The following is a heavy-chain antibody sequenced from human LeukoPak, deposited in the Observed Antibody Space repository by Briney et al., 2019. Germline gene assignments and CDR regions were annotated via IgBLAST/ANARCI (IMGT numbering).Heavy chain of an antibody. CDR3: AREPFGHYYDSSGYFDY. Sequence: SVKVSCKASGGTFSSYAISWVRQAPGQGLEWMGGIIPIFGTANYAQKFQGRVTITADKSTSTAYMELSSLRSEDTAVYYCAREPFGHYYDSSGYFDYWGQGTLVTVSS. V-gene: IGHV1-69*06. CDR2: IIPIFGTA. D-gene: IGHD3-22*01. CDR1: GGTFSSYA. J-gene: IGHJ4*02.